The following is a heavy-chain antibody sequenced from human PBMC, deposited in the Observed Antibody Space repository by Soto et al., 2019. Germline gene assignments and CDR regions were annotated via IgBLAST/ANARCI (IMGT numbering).Heavy chain of an antibody. CDR2: ITGSGGRT. V-gene: IGHV3-23*01. CDR3: AKDTGYGDYVRWFDS. Sequence: EVHLLESGGGLVQPGGSLRLSCTASGFTFSSYAMTWVRQAPGRGLEGVSGITGSGGRTYYADSVKGRFTISRDNSKSTLYLHMNSLRAEDTAVYYCAKDTGYGDYVRWFDSWGQGTLVTVSS. D-gene: IGHD4-17*01. J-gene: IGHJ5*01. CDR1: GFTFSSYA.